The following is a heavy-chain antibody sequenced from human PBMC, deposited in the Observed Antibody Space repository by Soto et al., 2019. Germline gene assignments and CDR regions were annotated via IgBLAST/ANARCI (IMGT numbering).Heavy chain of an antibody. CDR1: GGTFSSYT. CDR2: IIPILGIA. V-gene: IGHV1-69*02. D-gene: IGHD5-18*01. Sequence: QVQLVQSGAEVKKPGSSVKVSCKASGGTFSSYTISWVRQAPGQGLEWMGRIIPILGIANYAQKFQGRVTITADKSTSTAYMELSILRSEDTAVYYCARGTEQGYSYGNWGQGTLVTVSS. CDR3: ARGTEQGYSYGN. J-gene: IGHJ4*02.